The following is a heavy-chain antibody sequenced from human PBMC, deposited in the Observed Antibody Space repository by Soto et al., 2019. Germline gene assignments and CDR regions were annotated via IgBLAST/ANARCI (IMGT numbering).Heavy chain of an antibody. J-gene: IGHJ6*02. CDR1: GGSISGNY. V-gene: IGHV4-59*01. D-gene: IGHD2-21*02. Sequence: SETLSLTCTVSGGSISGNYWSWIRQPPGKGLEWIGYMYNTGSTVYNPSFKSRVTISVDTSKNQFSLKLNSVTAADTAVYYCARDLWGYCGTDCYPLDVWGQGTTVTVS. CDR3: ARDLWGYCGTDCYPLDV. CDR2: MYNTGST.